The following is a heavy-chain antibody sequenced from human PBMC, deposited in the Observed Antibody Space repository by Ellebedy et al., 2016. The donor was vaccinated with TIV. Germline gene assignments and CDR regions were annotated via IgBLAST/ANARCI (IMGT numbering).Heavy chain of an antibody. CDR2: ISYDGSNK. CDR1: GFTFSSYA. CDR3: ARVENWSEGAFDI. D-gene: IGHD1-1*01. V-gene: IGHV3-30-3*01. Sequence: GESLKISXAASGFTFSSYAMHWVRQAPGKGLEWVAVISYDGSNKYYADSVKGRFTISRDNAKNSLYLQMNSLRAEDTAVYYCARVENWSEGAFDIWGQGTMVTVSS. J-gene: IGHJ3*02.